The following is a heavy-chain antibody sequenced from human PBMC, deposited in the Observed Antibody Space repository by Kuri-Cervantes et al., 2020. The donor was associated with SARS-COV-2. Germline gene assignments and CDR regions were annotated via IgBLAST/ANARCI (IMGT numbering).Heavy chain of an antibody. CDR1: GFTFSSYS. D-gene: IGHD6-6*01. Sequence: GGSLRLYCAASGFTFSSYSMNWVRQAPGKGLEWVSSISSSSSYIYYADSVKGRFTISRDNAKNSLYLQMNSLRAEDTAVYYCARDGEIEYSSSDYYYYYGMDVWGQGTTVTVSS. J-gene: IGHJ6*02. CDR2: ISSSSSYI. V-gene: IGHV3-21*01. CDR3: ARDGEIEYSSSDYYYYYGMDV.